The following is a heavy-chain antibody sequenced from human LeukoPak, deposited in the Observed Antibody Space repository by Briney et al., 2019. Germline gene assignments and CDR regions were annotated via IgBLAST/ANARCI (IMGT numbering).Heavy chain of an antibody. D-gene: IGHD6-13*01. CDR1: SEFFSGYY. Sequence: PSETLSLTCGVSSEFFSGYYWGWVRQPPGKGLEWIGDINDSGTTKYNPPLKSRVAISVDTSKNQFSLKLSSVTAADTAVYYCASLRVGSSFGYQYYIDVWGKGTTVTVSS. J-gene: IGHJ6*03. CDR2: INDSGTT. CDR3: ASLRVGSSFGYQYYIDV. V-gene: IGHV4-34*01.